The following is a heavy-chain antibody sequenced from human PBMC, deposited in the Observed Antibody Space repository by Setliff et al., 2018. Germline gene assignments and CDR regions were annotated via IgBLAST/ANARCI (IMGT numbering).Heavy chain of an antibody. Sequence: SETLSLTCTVSGGSISSSDYYWVWIRQPPGKGLEWVGSLYYDGSTKYNPSLNSRVTLLIDTAKNQISLRLSSVTAADTAVYFCARVTGFSYMDVWGKGTTVTV. D-gene: IGHD3-3*01. CDR3: ARVTGFSYMDV. CDR2: LYYDGST. CDR1: GGSISSSDYY. V-gene: IGHV4-39*07. J-gene: IGHJ6*03.